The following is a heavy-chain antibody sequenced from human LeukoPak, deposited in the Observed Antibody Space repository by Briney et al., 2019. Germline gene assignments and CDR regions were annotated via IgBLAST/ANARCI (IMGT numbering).Heavy chain of an antibody. CDR2: IKQDGSET. D-gene: IGHD6-19*01. CDR3: AKFTPRGSSDAFDI. CDR1: GFTFSSYW. V-gene: IGHV3-7*01. Sequence: GGSLRLSCAASGFTFSSYWMRWVRQAPGKGLGWVANIKQDGSETYYVDSVEGRFTASRDNAESSLYLQMTSLRVEDTAVYYCAKFTPRGSSDAFDIWGQGTMVTVSS. J-gene: IGHJ3*02.